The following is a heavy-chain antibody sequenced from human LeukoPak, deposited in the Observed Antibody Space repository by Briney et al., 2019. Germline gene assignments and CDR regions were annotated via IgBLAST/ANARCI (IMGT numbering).Heavy chain of an antibody. D-gene: IGHD3-22*01. V-gene: IGHV4-4*07. CDR1: GGSISSYY. CDR2: IYTSGTI. Sequence: SETLSLTCTVSGGSISSYYWSWIRQPAGTALEWIGRIYTSGTIAYNPSLKSRVTMSVDTSKNQFSLKLSSVTAADTAVYYCARGDYYDTDYWGQGTLVTVSS. CDR3: ARGDYYDTDY. J-gene: IGHJ4*02.